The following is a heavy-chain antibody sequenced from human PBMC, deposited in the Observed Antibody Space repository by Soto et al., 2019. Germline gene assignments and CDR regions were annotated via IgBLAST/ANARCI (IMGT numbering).Heavy chain of an antibody. CDR2: IYYSGRT. V-gene: IGHV4-59*01. CDR3: ARDDSQRPATY. Sequence: ASETLSLTCTVSGWSINTYYWSWIRQPPGKGLQWIGYIYYSGRTNYNPSLKSRVTISVDTSKNQFSLKLTSVTAADTAVYYCARDDSQRPATYWGQGTLVTVSS. D-gene: IGHD1-26*01. CDR1: GWSINTYY. J-gene: IGHJ4*02.